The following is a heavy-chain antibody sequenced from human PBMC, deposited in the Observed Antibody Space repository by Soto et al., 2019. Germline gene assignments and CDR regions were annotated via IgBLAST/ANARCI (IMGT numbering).Heavy chain of an antibody. CDR1: GGTFSSYA. Sequence: QVQLVQSGAEVKKPGSSVKVSCKASGGTFSSYANSWVRQAPGQGLEWMGGIIPIFGTANYAQKFQGRVTITADKSTSTAYMELSSLRSEDTAVYYCTLSIVGATVYGFDYWGQGTLVTVSS. J-gene: IGHJ4*02. CDR2: IIPIFGTA. D-gene: IGHD1-26*01. CDR3: TLSIVGATVYGFDY. V-gene: IGHV1-69*06.